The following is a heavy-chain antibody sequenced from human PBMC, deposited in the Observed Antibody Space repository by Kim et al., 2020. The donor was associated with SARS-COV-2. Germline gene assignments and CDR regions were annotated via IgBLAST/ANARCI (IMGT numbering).Heavy chain of an antibody. CDR3: AGGEDGHDAFDI. D-gene: IGHD2-15*01. V-gene: IGHV4-59*09. J-gene: IGHJ3*02. Sequence: YFPSRKSRVTISLDTSKSQISLKMNSVTAADTAVYFCAGGEDGHDAFDIWGQGAMVTVSS.